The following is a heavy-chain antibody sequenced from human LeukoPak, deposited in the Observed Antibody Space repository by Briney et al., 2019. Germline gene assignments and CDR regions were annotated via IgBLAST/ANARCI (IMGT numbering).Heavy chain of an antibody. J-gene: IGHJ4*02. CDR2: ISDGVSST. CDR1: GFPFSSYA. V-gene: IGHV3-23*01. Sequence: GSLRLSCAASGFPFSSYAMSWVRQAPGKGLQWISTISDGVSSTYYAGSEMGRSTISRDNSRNTLYLQMNSLRAEDTAVYYCARHLLWFGELSGGFDYWGQGTLVTVSS. D-gene: IGHD3-10*01. CDR3: ARHLLWFGELSGGFDY.